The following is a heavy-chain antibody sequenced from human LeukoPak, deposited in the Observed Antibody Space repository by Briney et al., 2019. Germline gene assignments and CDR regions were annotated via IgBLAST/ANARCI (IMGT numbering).Heavy chain of an antibody. Sequence: SETLSLTCVVYGGSFSGYYWSWIRQPPGKGLEWIGYIYYSGSTNYNPSLKSRVTISVDTSKNQFSLKLSSVTAADTAVYYCVGKYGDYEPGPFDYWGQGTLVTVSS. CDR1: GGSFSGYY. J-gene: IGHJ4*02. D-gene: IGHD4-17*01. CDR2: IYYSGST. V-gene: IGHV4-59*01. CDR3: VGKYGDYEPGPFDY.